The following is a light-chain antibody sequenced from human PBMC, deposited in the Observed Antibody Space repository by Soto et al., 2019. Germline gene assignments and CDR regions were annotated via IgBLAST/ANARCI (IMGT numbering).Light chain of an antibody. Sequence: EIVMTQSPATLSVSPGERATLSCRASQSVSSNLAWYHQKPGQAPRLLIYGASTRATGIPARFSGSGSGTEFTLTISSLQSEDFATYYCQQYNIYPWTFGPGTKVEIK. CDR3: QQYNIYPWT. CDR1: QSVSSN. V-gene: IGKV3-15*01. J-gene: IGKJ1*01. CDR2: GAS.